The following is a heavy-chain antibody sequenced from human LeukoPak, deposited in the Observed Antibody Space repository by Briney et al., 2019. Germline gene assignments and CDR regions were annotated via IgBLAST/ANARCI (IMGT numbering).Heavy chain of an antibody. CDR2: IYHSGST. J-gene: IGHJ4*02. D-gene: IGHD6-13*01. CDR1: GYSISSGYY. Sequence: PSETLSLTCTVSGYSISSGYYWGWIRQPPGKGLEWIGSIYHSGSTYYNPSLKSRVTISVDTSKNQFSLKPSSVTAADTAVYYCARDEGSSWYAYWGQGTLVTVSS. V-gene: IGHV4-38-2*02. CDR3: ARDEGSSWYAY.